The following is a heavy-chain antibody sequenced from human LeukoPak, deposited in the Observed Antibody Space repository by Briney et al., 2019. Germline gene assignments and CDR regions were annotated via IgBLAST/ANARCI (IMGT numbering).Heavy chain of an antibody. CDR1: GFTFSSYA. J-gene: IGHJ4*02. CDR3: ARDPYDYVWGSVDY. CDR2: ISSNGGST. Sequence: GGSLRLSCAASGFTFSSYAMHWVRQAPGKGLECVSAISSNGGSTYYANSVKGRFTISRDNSKNTLYLQMGSLRAEDMAVYYCARDPYDYVWGSVDYWGQGTLVTVSS. V-gene: IGHV3-64*01. D-gene: IGHD3-16*01.